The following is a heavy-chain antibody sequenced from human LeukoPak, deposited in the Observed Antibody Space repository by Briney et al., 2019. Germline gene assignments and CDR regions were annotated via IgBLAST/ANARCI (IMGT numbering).Heavy chain of an antibody. CDR1: GFTFSSYG. J-gene: IGHJ4*02. CDR3: AKEIPLIWGLITIDY. D-gene: IGHD3/OR15-3a*01. V-gene: IGHV3-30*02. CDR2: IRYDGSNK. Sequence: GGSLRLSCAASGFTFSSYGMHWVRQAPGKGLEWVAFIRYDGSNKYYADSVKGRFTISRDNSKNTLYLQMNSLRADDTAVYYCAKEIPLIWGLITIDYWGRGTLVTVSS.